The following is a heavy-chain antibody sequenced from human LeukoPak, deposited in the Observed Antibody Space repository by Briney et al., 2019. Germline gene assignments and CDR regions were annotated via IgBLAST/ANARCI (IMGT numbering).Heavy chain of an antibody. CDR3: ARMAGSYGYPATGWFDP. V-gene: IGHV5-51*01. D-gene: IGHD5-18*01. J-gene: IGHJ5*02. Sequence: GESLKISCKGSGYSFTSYWIGWVRQMPGKGLEWMGIIYPGDSDTRYSPSFQGQVTISADKSISTAYLQWSSLKASDTAMYYCARMAGSYGYPATGWFDPWGQGTLVTVSS. CDR2: IYPGDSDT. CDR1: GYSFTSYW.